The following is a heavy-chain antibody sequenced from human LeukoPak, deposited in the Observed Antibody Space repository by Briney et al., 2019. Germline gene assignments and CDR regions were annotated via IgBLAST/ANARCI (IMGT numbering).Heavy chain of an antibody. J-gene: IGHJ5*02. Sequence: KTSETLSLTCTVSGGSISGYYWSWIRQPPGKRLEWIGYIYYSGSTIYNPSLKSRVTISVDTSKNQVSLELSSVTAADTAVYYCARGRYFDWLPSNWFDPWGQGTLVTVSS. D-gene: IGHD3-9*01. V-gene: IGHV4-59*01. CDR1: GGSISGYY. CDR2: IYYSGST. CDR3: ARGRYFDWLPSNWFDP.